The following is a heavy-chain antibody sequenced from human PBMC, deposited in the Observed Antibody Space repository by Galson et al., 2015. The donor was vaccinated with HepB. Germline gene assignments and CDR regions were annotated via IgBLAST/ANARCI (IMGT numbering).Heavy chain of an antibody. J-gene: IGHJ4*02. D-gene: IGHD2-8*02. CDR2: INTNTGNP. Sequence: SVKVSCKASGYTFNIYAINWVRQAPGQGLEWMGWINTNTGNPTYAQGFTGRFVFSLDTSVSTAYLQISSLKAEDTAVYYCARESGTGTGHFDFWGQGTLVTVSS. V-gene: IGHV7-4-1*02. CDR3: ARESGTGTGHFDF. CDR1: GYTFNIYA.